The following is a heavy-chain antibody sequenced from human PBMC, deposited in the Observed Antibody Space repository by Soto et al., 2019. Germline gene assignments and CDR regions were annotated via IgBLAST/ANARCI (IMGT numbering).Heavy chain of an antibody. V-gene: IGHV4-34*01. D-gene: IGHD6-6*01. Sequence: SETLSLTCAVYGGSFSGYYWSWIRQPPGKGLEWIGEINHSGSTNYSPSLKSRVTISVDTSKNQFSLKLSSVTAADTAVYYCARGPRSTSIAPYDYWGQGTLVTVSA. CDR2: INHSGST. CDR1: GGSFSGYY. CDR3: ARGPRSTSIAPYDY. J-gene: IGHJ4*02.